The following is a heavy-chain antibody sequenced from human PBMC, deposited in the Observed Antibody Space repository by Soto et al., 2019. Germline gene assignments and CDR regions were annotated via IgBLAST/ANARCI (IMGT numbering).Heavy chain of an antibody. CDR1: GGTFSSYA. CDR3: ARGGIAVAGMEFDY. Sequence: SVKVSFKASGGTFSSYAISWVRQAPGQGLEWMGGIIPIFGTANYAQKFQGRVTITADESTSTAYMELSSLRSEDTAVYYCARGGIAVAGMEFDYWSQGTLVTVSS. J-gene: IGHJ4*02. D-gene: IGHD6-19*01. V-gene: IGHV1-69*13. CDR2: IIPIFGTA.